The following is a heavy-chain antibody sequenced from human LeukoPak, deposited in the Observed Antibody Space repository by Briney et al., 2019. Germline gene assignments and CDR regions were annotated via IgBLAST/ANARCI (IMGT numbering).Heavy chain of an antibody. CDR2: IYTSGST. CDR3: ARDRIAAAGEEYFQH. CDR1: GGSISSYY. Sequence: SETLSLTCTVSGGSISSYYWSWIRQPAGKGLEWIGRIYTSGSTNYNPSLKSRVTISVDKSKNQFSLKLSPVTAADTAVYYCARDRIAAAGEEYFQHWGQGTLVTVSS. V-gene: IGHV4-4*07. D-gene: IGHD6-13*01. J-gene: IGHJ1*01.